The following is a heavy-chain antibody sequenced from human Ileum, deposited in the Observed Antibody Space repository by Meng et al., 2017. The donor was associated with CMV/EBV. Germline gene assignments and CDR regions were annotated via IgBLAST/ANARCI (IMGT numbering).Heavy chain of an antibody. Sequence: ASVKVSCKVSGYTFTGHGISWVRQAPGQGLECMGWISADNRNTIYARNSQGRVTLTTDTSTSTAYMEVTSLRSDDTAVYYCARVFWSQGRSLDVWGQGTTVTVSS. D-gene: IGHD2-8*02. CDR3: ARVFWSQGRSLDV. J-gene: IGHJ6*02. V-gene: IGHV1-18*01. CDR1: GYTFTGHG. CDR2: ISADNRNT.